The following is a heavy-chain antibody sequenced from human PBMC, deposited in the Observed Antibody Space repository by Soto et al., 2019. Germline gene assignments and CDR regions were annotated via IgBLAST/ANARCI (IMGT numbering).Heavy chain of an antibody. CDR1: GFTVSSNY. D-gene: IGHD6-19*01. V-gene: IGHV3-53*01. Sequence: GGSLRLSCAASGFTVSSNYMSWVRQAPGKGLEWVSVIYSGGSTYYADSVKGRFTISRDNSKNTLYLQMNSLRAEDTTVYYCAREQWPHPDYYYGMDVWGQGTTVTVSS. J-gene: IGHJ6*02. CDR2: IYSGGST. CDR3: AREQWPHPDYYYGMDV.